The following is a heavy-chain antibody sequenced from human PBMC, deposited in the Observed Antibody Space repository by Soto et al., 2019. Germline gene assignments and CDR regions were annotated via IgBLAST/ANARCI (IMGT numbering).Heavy chain of an antibody. CDR3: ARRGYGSRWPNVYMDV. CDR2: ISNNGAHT. Sequence: EAPLVESGGGLVQPGGSLRLSCAASGFTFSNYAMHWVRQAPGKGLDYVSGISNNGAHTDYAKSVKGRFTISRDNSENTLYLQMVSLRAEDMALYYCARRGYGSRWPNVYMDVWGKGTTVTVSS. CDR1: GFTFSNYA. V-gene: IGHV3-64*01. J-gene: IGHJ6*03. D-gene: IGHD6-13*01.